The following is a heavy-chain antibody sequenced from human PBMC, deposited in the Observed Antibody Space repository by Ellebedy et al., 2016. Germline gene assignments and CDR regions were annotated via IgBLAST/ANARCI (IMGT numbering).Heavy chain of an antibody. CDR3: ARAGLYGGFDGFDI. CDR1: GGSVSSLY. J-gene: IGHJ3*02. V-gene: IGHV4-34*09. CDR2: IHYNGVT. Sequence: SETLSLTCAVNGGSVSSLYWSWIRQSPGKGLEWIGEIHYNGVTNYSPSFKSRVDISRDTSNNQFSLNLNSVSAADTGIYYCARAGLYGGFDGFDIWGQGTMVTVSS. D-gene: IGHD4-23*01.